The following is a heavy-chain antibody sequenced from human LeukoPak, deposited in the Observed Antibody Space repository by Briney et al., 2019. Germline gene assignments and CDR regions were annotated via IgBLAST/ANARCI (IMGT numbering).Heavy chain of an antibody. CDR3: ARVGSSGWYYFDY. J-gene: IGHJ4*02. CDR2: IYYSGST. Sequence: SETLSLTCTVSGGSISSYYWSWIRQPPGKGLEWIGYIYYSGSTNYNPSLKSRVTISVDTSKNQFSLKLSSVTAADTAVYYCARVGSSGWYYFDYWGQGALVTVSS. CDR1: GGSISSYY. V-gene: IGHV4-59*01. D-gene: IGHD6-19*01.